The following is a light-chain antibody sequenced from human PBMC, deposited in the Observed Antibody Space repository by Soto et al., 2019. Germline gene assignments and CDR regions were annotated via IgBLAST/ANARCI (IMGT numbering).Light chain of an antibody. CDR3: QQRSNWPPAT. Sequence: EIVLAQSPATLSLSRGERATLCCRASQRISGYLAWYQQKPGQAPRLLIYDASNRATGIPARFSGSGSGTDFTLTISSLEPEDFAVYYCQQRSNWPPATFGQGTKVDIK. V-gene: IGKV3-11*01. CDR2: DAS. CDR1: QRISGY. J-gene: IGKJ1*01.